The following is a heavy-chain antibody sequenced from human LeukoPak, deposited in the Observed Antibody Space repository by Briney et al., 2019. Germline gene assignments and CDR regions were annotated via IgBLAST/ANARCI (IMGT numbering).Heavy chain of an antibody. Sequence: SETLSLTCTVSGGSISSSSYYWGWIRQPPGKGLEWIGSIYYSGSTYYNPSLKSRVTISVDTSKNQFSLKLSSVTAADTAVYYCARDRETYSSGWYHLEYFQHWGQGALVTVSS. CDR2: IYYSGST. CDR1: GGSISSSSYY. D-gene: IGHD6-19*01. CDR3: ARDRETYSSGWYHLEYFQH. V-gene: IGHV4-39*07. J-gene: IGHJ1*01.